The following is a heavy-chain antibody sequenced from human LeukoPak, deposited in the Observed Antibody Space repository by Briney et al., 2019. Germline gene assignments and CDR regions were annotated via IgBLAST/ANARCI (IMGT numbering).Heavy chain of an antibody. V-gene: IGHV1-46*01. D-gene: IGHD2-2*01. J-gene: IGHJ5*02. Sequence: GASVKVSCKASGYTFTSYYMHWVRQATGQGLEWMGIINPSGSSTSYAQKIQGRVTMTRDMSTSTVYMELSRLRSEDTAVYYCARDLNRYRGSASRRDWFDPWGQGTLVTVSS. CDR2: INPSGSST. CDR1: GYTFTSYY. CDR3: ARDLNRYRGSASRRDWFDP.